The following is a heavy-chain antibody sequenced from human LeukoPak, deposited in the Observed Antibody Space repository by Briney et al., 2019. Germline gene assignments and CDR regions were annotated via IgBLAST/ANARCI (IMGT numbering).Heavy chain of an antibody. V-gene: IGHV3-7*01. CDR3: ARNLREYYYDSSGYYYFDY. CDR1: GFPFSTYW. Sequence: GGSLRLSCAASGFPFSTYWMTWVRQAPGKGLEWLAHIKEDGSEKYYVDSVKGRFTISRDNAKNTLYLQMNSLRVDDTAVYYCARNLREYYYDSSGYYYFDYWGQGTLVTVSS. CDR2: IKEDGSEK. D-gene: IGHD3-22*01. J-gene: IGHJ4*02.